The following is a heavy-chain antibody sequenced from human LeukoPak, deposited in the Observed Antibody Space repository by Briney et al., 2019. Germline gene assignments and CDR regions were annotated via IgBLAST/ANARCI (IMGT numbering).Heavy chain of an antibody. D-gene: IGHD3-16*01. J-gene: IGHJ2*01. CDR1: GFSFSTTR. Sequence: GGSLLLSCAASGFSFSTTRMHWVRQAPGKGPVWLSRLYSDWSVTGYADSVKGRFTISRDNAKNTLYLQMNSLRVEDTAVYYCARDPGSNGGDWYFDLWGRGTLVTVSS. V-gene: IGHV3-74*01. CDR2: LYSDWSVT. CDR3: ARDPGSNGGDWYFDL.